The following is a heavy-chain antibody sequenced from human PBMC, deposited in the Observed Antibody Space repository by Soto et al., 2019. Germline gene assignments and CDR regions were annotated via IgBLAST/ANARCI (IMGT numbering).Heavy chain of an antibody. D-gene: IGHD2-15*01. CDR2: VSGSGGAT. CDR1: GFTFSSYA. CDR3: AKCDIVVPPAYYMDF. Sequence: EVQLLESGGGLVQPGGSLRLSCVASGFTFSSYAMSWVRQAPGKGLEWVSLVSGSGGATYYADSVKGRFTISKDNFKNTVYLQMNSLGPEDTAIYYCAKCDIVVPPAYYMDFWGKGTTVIVS. J-gene: IGHJ6*03. V-gene: IGHV3-23*01.